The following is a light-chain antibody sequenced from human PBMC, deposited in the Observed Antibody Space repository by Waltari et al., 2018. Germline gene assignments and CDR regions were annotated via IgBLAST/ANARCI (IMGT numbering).Light chain of an antibody. V-gene: IGKV3-20*01. CDR3: QQYHSSRVT. J-gene: IGKJ1*01. Sequence: ETMLPQSPGTLSFSPGERATLSCRASQSVTNTYLAWYQQTPGQAPRLLIYHASSRATGIPDRFSGDGSGTDFTLNISRLEPEDFAVYYCQQYHSSRVTFGQGTKVEVK. CDR1: QSVTNTY. CDR2: HAS.